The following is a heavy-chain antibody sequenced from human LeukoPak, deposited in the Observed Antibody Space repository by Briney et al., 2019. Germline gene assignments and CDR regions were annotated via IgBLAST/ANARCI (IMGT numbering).Heavy chain of an antibody. V-gene: IGHV3-30-3*01. J-gene: IGHJ4*02. CDR1: GFTFSTYA. Sequence: GGSLRLSCSASGFTFSTYAMHWVRQAPGKGLEWVAVISYNGINEYYADSVKGRFTISRDNSKNTLYLQMNSLRAEDTAVYYCARHDRSSSFDYWGQGTLVTVSS. CDR3: ARHDRSSSFDY. CDR2: ISYNGINE.